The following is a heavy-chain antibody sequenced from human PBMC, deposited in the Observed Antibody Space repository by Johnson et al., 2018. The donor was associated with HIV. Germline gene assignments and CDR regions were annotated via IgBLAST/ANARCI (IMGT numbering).Heavy chain of an antibody. CDR1: GFTFSSYG. D-gene: IGHD2-8*01. V-gene: IGHV3-30*02. J-gene: IGHJ3*02. Sequence: VQVVESGGGVVQPGGSLRLSCAASGFTFSSYGMHWARQAPGKGLEWVAFIRYDGSNKYYADSVKGLFTISRDNSKNTLYLQMNSLRVEDTALYYCMVAPRPGDVFDIWGQGTMVVVSS. CDR2: IRYDGSNK. CDR3: MVAPRPGDVFDI.